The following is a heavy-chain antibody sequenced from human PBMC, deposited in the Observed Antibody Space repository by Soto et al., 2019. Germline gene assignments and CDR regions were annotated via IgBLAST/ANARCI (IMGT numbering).Heavy chain of an antibody. CDR3: AKVDAYSYRTDH. J-gene: IGHJ4*02. CDR1: GFTFSNSA. D-gene: IGHD3-16*02. CDR2: IGRTNNT. Sequence: VGSLRLSCAASGFTFSNSAMTWVRQALGKGPEWVSSIGRTNNTHYADPVKGRFAISRDNSQNTLYLQMNSLTAEDTAVYFCAKVDAYSYRTDHWGQGTLVTVSS. V-gene: IGHV3-23*01.